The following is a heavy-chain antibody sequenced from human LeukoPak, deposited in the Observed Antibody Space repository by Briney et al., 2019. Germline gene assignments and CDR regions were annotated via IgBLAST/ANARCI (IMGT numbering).Heavy chain of an antibody. Sequence: SATPSLTCTASGGSISSYYWCCIRQPPRPRLEWIGCIYYSGYTNYNSSLKSRVTISVNTSKNQFSLKLSSVTAADTAVYYCARTTMVRGTYSMDVWGKGTTVTVSS. D-gene: IGHD3-10*01. CDR3: ARTTMVRGTYSMDV. CDR1: GGSISSYY. CDR2: IYYSGYT. V-gene: IGHV4-59*12. J-gene: IGHJ6*03.